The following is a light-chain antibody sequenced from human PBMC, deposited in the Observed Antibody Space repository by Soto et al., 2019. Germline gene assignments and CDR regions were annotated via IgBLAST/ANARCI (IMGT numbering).Light chain of an antibody. J-gene: IGKJ1*01. CDR1: QDIGND. Sequence: GDRVTITCRASQDIGNDLGWYQHKPGKAPKLLIFIASSLQSGVPSRFSGSGSGTDFTLTISSLQPEDFATYYCLQDYTYPRTFGQGTKVEIK. V-gene: IGKV1-6*01. CDR2: IAS. CDR3: LQDYTYPRT.